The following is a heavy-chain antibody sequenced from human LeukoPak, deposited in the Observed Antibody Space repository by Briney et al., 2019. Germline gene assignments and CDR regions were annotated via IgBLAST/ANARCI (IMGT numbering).Heavy chain of an antibody. CDR2: ISAYNGNT. CDR3: ARDHSSHYGSGSYYLYGMDV. J-gene: IGHJ6*02. CDR1: GYTFTSYG. D-gene: IGHD3-10*01. Sequence: ASVKVSCKASGYTFTSYGISWVRQAPGQGLEWMGWISAYNGNTNYAQKLQGRVTMTTDTSTSTAYMELRSLRSDDTAVYYCARDHSSHYGSGSYYLYGMDVWGQGTTVTVSS. V-gene: IGHV1-18*01.